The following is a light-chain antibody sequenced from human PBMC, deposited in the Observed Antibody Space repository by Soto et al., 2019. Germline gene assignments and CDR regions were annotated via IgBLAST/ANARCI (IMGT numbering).Light chain of an antibody. CDR3: QSYDSSLSRRV. V-gene: IGLV1-40*01. Sequence: QSVLTQPPSVSGAPGQRVTISCTGSSSNFGSGYDVHWYQQLPGTAPKLLIFGNSNRPSGVPDRFSGSKSGTSASLAITGLQAEDEADYYCQSYDSSLSRRVFGGGTKVTVL. CDR2: GNS. CDR1: SSNFGSGYD. J-gene: IGLJ3*02.